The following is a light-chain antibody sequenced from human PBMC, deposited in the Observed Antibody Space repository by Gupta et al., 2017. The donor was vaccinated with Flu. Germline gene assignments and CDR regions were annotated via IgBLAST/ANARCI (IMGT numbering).Light chain of an antibody. V-gene: IGKV1-17*01. CDR2: GAS. CDR3: LQHNSYPLT. CDR1: QGIRKD. J-gene: IGKJ4*01. Sequence: QGIRKDLGWYQQKPGKAPKRLIYGASSLQSGVPSRFSGSGSGTEFTLTISSLQPEDFATYYCLQHNSYPLTFGGGTRVEIK.